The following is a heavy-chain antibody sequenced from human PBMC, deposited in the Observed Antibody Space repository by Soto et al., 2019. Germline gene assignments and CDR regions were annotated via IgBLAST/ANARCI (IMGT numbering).Heavy chain of an antibody. D-gene: IGHD6-19*01. J-gene: IGHJ4*02. CDR2: ISYDGSNK. CDR1: GFTFSSYG. CDR3: ADSSGCQY. Sequence: QVQLVESGGGVVQPGRSLRLSCAASGFTFSSYGMHWVRQAPGKGLEWVAVISYDGSNKYYADSVKGRFTISRDNSKNTLYLQMNSLRAEDTALYYCADSSGCQYWGQGTLVTVSS. V-gene: IGHV3-30*03.